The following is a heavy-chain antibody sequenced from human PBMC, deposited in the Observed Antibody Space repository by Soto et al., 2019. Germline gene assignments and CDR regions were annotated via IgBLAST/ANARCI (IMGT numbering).Heavy chain of an antibody. V-gene: IGHV4-59*01. D-gene: IGHD3-9*01. J-gene: IGHJ3*02. CDR2: IYYSGST. CDR3: ARYLRYFDCLTGGAFDI. CDR1: GGSISSYY. Sequence: PSETLSLTCTVSGGSISSYYWSWIRQPPGKGLEWIGYIYYSGSTNYNPSLKSRVTISVDTSKNQFSLKLSSVTAAYTAVYYCARYLRYFDCLTGGAFDIWGQGTMVTVSS.